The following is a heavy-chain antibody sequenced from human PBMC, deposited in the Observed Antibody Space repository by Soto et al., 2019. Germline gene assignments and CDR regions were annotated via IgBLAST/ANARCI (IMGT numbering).Heavy chain of an antibody. CDR3: VRQYYDFWTDYPDFDY. D-gene: IGHD3-3*01. V-gene: IGHV1-18*04. CDR1: GYTFTKYD. J-gene: IGHJ4*02. CDR2: ISPNSGRP. Sequence: AASVKVSCKASGYTFTKYDISWVRQAPGQGLEWLGLISPNSGRPSYAQKFEGRVTMTTGTSTTTAYLELRSLRSDDTAVYYCVRQYYDFWTDYPDFDYWGQGTLVTVSS.